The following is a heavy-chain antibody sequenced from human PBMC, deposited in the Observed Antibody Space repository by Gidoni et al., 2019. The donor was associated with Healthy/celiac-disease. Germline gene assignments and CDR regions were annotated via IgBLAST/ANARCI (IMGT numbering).Heavy chain of an antibody. CDR2: IRSKAYGGTT. Sequence: EVQLVESGGGLVKPGRSLRLSCTASGFTFGDYAMSWFRQAPGKGLEWVGFIRSKAYGGTTEYAASVKGRFTISRDDSKSIAYLQMNSLKTEDTAVYYCTRVGDGYNLGPVDYWGQGTLVTVSS. V-gene: IGHV3-49*05. D-gene: IGHD5-12*01. CDR3: TRVGDGYNLGPVDY. J-gene: IGHJ4*02. CDR1: GFTFGDYA.